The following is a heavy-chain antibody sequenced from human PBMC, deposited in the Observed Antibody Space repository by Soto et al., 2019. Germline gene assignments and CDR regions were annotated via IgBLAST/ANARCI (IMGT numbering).Heavy chain of an antibody. J-gene: IGHJ6*02. Sequence: AGGSLRLSCAASGFTFSSYAMSWVRQAPGKGLEWVSAISGSGGSTYYADSVKGRFTISRDNSKNTLYLQMNSLRAEDTAVYYCAKGTTVSTRITIFGVYYGMDVWGQGTTVTVSS. D-gene: IGHD3-3*01. CDR3: AKGTTVSTRITIFGVYYGMDV. CDR1: GFTFSSYA. V-gene: IGHV3-23*01. CDR2: ISGSGGST.